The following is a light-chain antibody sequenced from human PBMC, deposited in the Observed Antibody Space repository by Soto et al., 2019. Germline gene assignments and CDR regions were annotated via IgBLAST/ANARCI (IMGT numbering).Light chain of an antibody. CDR2: EVS. CDR3: SSYAGSNNVV. J-gene: IGLJ2*01. V-gene: IGLV2-8*01. Sequence: QSALTQPPSASGSPGQSVTISCTGTNSDVGDYNYVSWYQQHPGKAPKLMIYEVSKRPSGVPDRFSGSKSGNTASLTVSGLQAEDEADYYCSSYAGSNNVVFGGGTKLTVL. CDR1: NSDVGDYNY.